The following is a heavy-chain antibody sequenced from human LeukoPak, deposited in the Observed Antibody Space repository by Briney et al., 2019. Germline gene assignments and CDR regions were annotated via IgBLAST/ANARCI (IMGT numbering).Heavy chain of an antibody. D-gene: IGHD2-15*01. Sequence: GESLKISCKASGYSFTSYWIGWVRQMPGKGLEWMGIIYPGDSDTRYSPSFQGQVTISADKSISTAYLQWSSLKASDTAMYYCAREYCSGGSCYPQLDYWGQGTLVTVSS. J-gene: IGHJ4*02. CDR3: AREYCSGGSCYPQLDY. CDR1: GYSFTSYW. CDR2: IYPGDSDT. V-gene: IGHV5-51*01.